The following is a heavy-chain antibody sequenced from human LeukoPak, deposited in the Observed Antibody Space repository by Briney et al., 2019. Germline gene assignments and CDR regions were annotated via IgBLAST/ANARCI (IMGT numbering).Heavy chain of an antibody. D-gene: IGHD6-13*01. J-gene: IGHJ3*02. CDR2: IYYSGST. CDR3: ARDLAAAGAFDI. CDR1: GGSISSYY. V-gene: IGHV4-59*01. Sequence: SETLSLTCTVSGGSISSYYWSWIRQPPGKGLEWIGHIYYSGSTNYNPSLKSRVTISVDTSKNQFSLKLSSVTAADTAVYYCARDLAAAGAFDIWGQGTMVTVSS.